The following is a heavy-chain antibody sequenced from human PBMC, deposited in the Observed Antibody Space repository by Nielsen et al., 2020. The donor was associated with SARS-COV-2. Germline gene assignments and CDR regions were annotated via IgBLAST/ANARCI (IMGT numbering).Heavy chain of an antibody. D-gene: IGHD2/OR15-2a*01. V-gene: IGHV3-9*01. CDR3: AKDIKIGVIVPGGFDY. Sequence: GGSLRLSCAASGFTFDDYAMHWVRQAPGKGLEWVSGISWSSGSIGYADSVKGRFTISRDNAKNSLYLQMNSLRAEDTALYYCAKDIKIGVIVPGGFDYWGQGTLVTVSS. CDR2: ISWSSGSI. CDR1: GFTFDDYA. J-gene: IGHJ4*02.